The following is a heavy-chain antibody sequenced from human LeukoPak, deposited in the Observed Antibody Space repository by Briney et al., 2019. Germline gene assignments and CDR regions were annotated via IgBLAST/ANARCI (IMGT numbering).Heavy chain of an antibody. J-gene: IGHJ4*02. D-gene: IGHD5-12*01. Sequence: SETLSLTCAVYGGSFSGYYWSWIRQPPGKGLEWIGEINHSGSTNYNPSLKSRVTISVDTSKSQFSLKLSSVTAADTAVYYCARISGPPFDYWGQGTLATVSS. CDR2: INHSGST. CDR1: GGSFSGYY. CDR3: ARISGPPFDY. V-gene: IGHV4-34*01.